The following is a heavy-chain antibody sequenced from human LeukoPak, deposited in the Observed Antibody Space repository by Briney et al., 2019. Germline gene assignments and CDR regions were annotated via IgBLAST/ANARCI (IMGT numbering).Heavy chain of an antibody. CDR1: GGSISSSSYY. CDR3: ARATTMIVVDY. V-gene: IGHV4-39*07. CDR2: IYYSGST. D-gene: IGHD3-22*01. J-gene: IGHJ4*02. Sequence: PSETLSLTCTVSGGSISSSSYYWGWIRQPPGKGLEWIGSIYYSGSTYYNPSLKSRVTISVDTSKNQFSLKLSSVTAADTAVYYCARATTMIVVDYWGQGALVTVSS.